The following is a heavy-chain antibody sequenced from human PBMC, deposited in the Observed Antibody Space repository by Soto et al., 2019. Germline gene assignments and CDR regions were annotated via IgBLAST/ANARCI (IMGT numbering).Heavy chain of an antibody. CDR3: ARNLNWNYPNDY. J-gene: IGHJ4*02. CDR2: IYHSGST. V-gene: IGHV4-38-2*01. CDR1: GYSISSRYY. D-gene: IGHD1-7*01. Sequence: SETLSLTCAVSGYSISSRYYWGWIRQPPGKGLEWIGSIYHSGSTYYNPSLKSRVTISVDTSTNQLSLNLISVTAADTAVYYCARNLNWNYPNDYWGQGTLVTAPQ.